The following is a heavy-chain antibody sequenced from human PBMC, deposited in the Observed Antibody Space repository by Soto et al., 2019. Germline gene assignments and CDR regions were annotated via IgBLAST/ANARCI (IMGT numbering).Heavy chain of an antibody. CDR2: IHYSGTT. D-gene: IGHD3-10*01. V-gene: IGHV4-39*02. J-gene: IGHJ6*02. CDR3: ARDACAWFYGMDG. Sequence: ETLSLTCSVSGVSIITSYYWGWIRQSPGKGLEWIGSIHYSGTTYYNPSLKSRVTIFVDTSKCQFSLMLGSVTAADTAVNYCARDACAWFYGMDGWRQGTTITSP. CDR1: GVSIITSYY.